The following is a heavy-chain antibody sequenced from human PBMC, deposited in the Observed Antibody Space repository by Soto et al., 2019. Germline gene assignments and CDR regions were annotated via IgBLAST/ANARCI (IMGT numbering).Heavy chain of an antibody. V-gene: IGHV3-21*01. CDR3: ARDNDSSGYYYVHYYYVMDV. D-gene: IGHD3-22*01. CDR1: GFTFSSYS. Sequence: EVQLVESGGGLVKPGGSLRLSCAASGFTFSSYSMNWVRQAPGKGLEWVSSISSSSSYIYYADSVKGRFTISRDNAKNSLYLQMNSLRAEDTAVYYCARDNDSSGYYYVHYYYVMDVWGQGTTVTVSS. CDR2: ISSSSSYI. J-gene: IGHJ6*02.